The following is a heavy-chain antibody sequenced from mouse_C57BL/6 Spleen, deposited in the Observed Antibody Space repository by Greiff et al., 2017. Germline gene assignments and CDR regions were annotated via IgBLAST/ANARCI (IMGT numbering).Heavy chain of an antibody. CDR1: GYTFTSYW. CDR3: ASYYYGSSDAWFAY. CDR2: IDPSDSYT. D-gene: IGHD1-1*01. Sequence: QVQLQQPGAELVMPGASVKLSCKASGYTFTSYWMHWVKQRPGQGLEWIGEIDPSDSYTNYNQKFKGKSTLTVDKSSRTAYMQLSSLTSEDSAVYYCASYYYGSSDAWFAYWGQGTLVTVSA. V-gene: IGHV1-69*01. J-gene: IGHJ3*01.